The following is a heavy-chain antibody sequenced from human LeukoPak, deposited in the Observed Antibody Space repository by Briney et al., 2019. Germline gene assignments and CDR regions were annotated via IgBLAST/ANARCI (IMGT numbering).Heavy chain of an antibody. CDR3: ARGPLVRLPSSFDP. V-gene: IGHV1-8*01. J-gene: IGHJ5*02. CDR1: GYTFTSYD. D-gene: IGHD3-16*02. Sequence: GASVKVSCKASGYTFTSYDIDWVRQATGRGLEWMGWMNPKSGNTGSAQRFQGRITMTRDTSISTAYMELSSLRSEDTAVYYCARGPLVRLPSSFDPWGQGTLVTVSS. CDR2: MNPKSGNT.